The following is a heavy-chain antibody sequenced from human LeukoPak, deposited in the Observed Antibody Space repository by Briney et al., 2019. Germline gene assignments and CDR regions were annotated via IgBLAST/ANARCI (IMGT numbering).Heavy chain of an antibody. D-gene: IGHD3-22*01. J-gene: IGHJ4*01. CDR3: ARDLGITMIVNYFDY. CDR2: INPSGGAT. Sequence: SVKLSCKASGYTFTSYYMHWVRQAPGQGLEWMGIINPSGGATKYAQKFQGRVTMTRDTSTSTLYMELSSLRSEDTAVYYCARDLGITMIVNYFDYWGERTLVTVSS. CDR1: GYTFTSYY. V-gene: IGHV1-46*01.